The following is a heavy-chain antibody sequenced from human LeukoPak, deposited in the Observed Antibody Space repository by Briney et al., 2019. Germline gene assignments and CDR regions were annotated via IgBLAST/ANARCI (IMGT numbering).Heavy chain of an antibody. CDR1: GFTFSNAW. CDR3: AKMLATIGFGHYFDY. V-gene: IGHV3-15*01. Sequence: PGGSLRLSCAASGFTFSNAWMSWVRQAPGKGLEWVGRIKSKTDGGTTDYAAPVKGRFTISRDDSKNTLYLQMNSLRAEDTAVYYCAKMLATIGFGHYFDYWGQGTLVTVSS. CDR2: IKSKTDGGTT. D-gene: IGHD5-12*01. J-gene: IGHJ4*02.